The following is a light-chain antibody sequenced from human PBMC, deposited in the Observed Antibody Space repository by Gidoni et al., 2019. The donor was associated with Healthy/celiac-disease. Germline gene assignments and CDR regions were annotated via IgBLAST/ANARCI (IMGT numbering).Light chain of an antibody. CDR1: QSVSSY. CDR3: QQYNNWPPLT. J-gene: IGKJ4*01. Sequence: EIVMTPSPSTLSVSPVERSTLSCRSSQSVSSYLAWYQQKPGQAPRLLIYCASTRATGIPARFSGSGSGTEFTLTISSLQSEDFAVYYCQQYNNWPPLTFGGGTKVEIK. CDR2: CAS. V-gene: IGKV3-15*01.